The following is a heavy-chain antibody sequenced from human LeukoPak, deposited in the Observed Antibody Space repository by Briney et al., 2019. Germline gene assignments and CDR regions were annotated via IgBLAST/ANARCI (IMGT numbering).Heavy chain of an antibody. CDR1: GGSFSGYY. V-gene: IGHV4-34*01. CDR3: ARYYYDSSGYYSPGYYFDY. Sequence: PSQTLSLTCAVDGGSFSGYYWSWIRQPPGKGLEWIGEINHSGSTNYNPSLKSRVTISIDTSKNQFSLKLSSVTAADTAVYYCARYYYDSSGYYSPGYYFDYWGQGTLVTVSA. J-gene: IGHJ4*02. D-gene: IGHD3-22*01. CDR2: INHSGST.